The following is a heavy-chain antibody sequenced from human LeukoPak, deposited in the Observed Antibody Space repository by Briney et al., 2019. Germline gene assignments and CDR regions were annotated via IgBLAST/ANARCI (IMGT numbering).Heavy chain of an antibody. CDR2: ISGRGGST. CDR1: GFTFSSYA. CDR3: AKARSDYGDYVDADNWFDP. Sequence: GGSLRLSCAASGFTFSSYAMSWVRQAPGKGLEWVSAISGRGGSTYYADSVKGRFTISRDNSKNTLYLQMNSLRAEDTAVYYCAKARSDYGDYVDADNWFDPWGQGTLVTVSS. V-gene: IGHV3-23*01. D-gene: IGHD4-17*01. J-gene: IGHJ5*02.